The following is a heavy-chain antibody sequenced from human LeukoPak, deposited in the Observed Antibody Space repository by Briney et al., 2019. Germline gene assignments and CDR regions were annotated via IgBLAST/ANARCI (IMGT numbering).Heavy chain of an antibody. CDR3: ASFYSGREYYYYYYMDV. V-gene: IGHV3-7*01. Sequence: PGGSLRLSCAASEFTFSTYWMSWVRQAPGKGLEWVANIKQDGSEKYYVDSVKGRFTISRDNAKNSLYLQMNSLRAEDTAVYYCASFYSGREYYYYYYMDVWGKGTTVTVSS. CDR1: EFTFSTYW. CDR2: IKQDGSEK. J-gene: IGHJ6*03. D-gene: IGHD3-10*01.